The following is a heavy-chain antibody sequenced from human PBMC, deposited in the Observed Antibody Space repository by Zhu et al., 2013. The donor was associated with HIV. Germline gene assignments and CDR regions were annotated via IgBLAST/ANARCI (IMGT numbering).Heavy chain of an antibody. J-gene: IGHJ5*02. CDR2: IIPIFGTP. D-gene: IGHD3-22*01. V-gene: IGHV1-69*01. Sequence: QVQLVQSGAEVKKPGSSVKVSCKTSGDTFSSYAFGWVRQAPGQGLEWMGGIIPIFGTPNYAQKFQGRVTITADESTSTAFMELSSLRSEDTAVYYCARDSYDSSGYYFSWGQGTLVTVSS. CDR3: ARDSYDSSGYYFS. CDR1: GDTFSSYA.